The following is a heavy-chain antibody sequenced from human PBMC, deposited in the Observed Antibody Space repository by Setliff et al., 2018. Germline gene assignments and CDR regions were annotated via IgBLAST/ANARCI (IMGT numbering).Heavy chain of an antibody. V-gene: IGHV1-46*01. J-gene: IGHJ3*02. CDR3: ARDLDYQYYYDSSGRDAFDI. CDR1: GYTFTGYY. CDR2: IDPSADYT. Sequence: ASVKVSCKASGYTFTGYYLHWVRQAPGQGLEWMGIIDPSADYTNYAQKFQGRVTMTKDTSTTTVYMELSSLRSEDTAVYYCARDLDYQYYYDSSGRDAFDIWGQGTMVTVS. D-gene: IGHD3-22*01.